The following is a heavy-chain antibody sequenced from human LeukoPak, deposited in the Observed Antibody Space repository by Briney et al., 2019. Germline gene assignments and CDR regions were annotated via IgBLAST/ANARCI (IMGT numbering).Heavy chain of an antibody. D-gene: IGHD1-20*01. Sequence: PGGSLRLSCTASGFTFSMYAMTGVRQAPGKGLEWVSVISAGGSNTDYADSVKGRFTISRDDSKNTVSLQMNSLRAEDTAMYFCAKLVVTGTTLTDYWGQGTLVTVSS. CDR3: AKLVVTGTTLTDY. V-gene: IGHV3-23*01. CDR1: GFTFSMYA. J-gene: IGHJ4*02. CDR2: ISAGGSNT.